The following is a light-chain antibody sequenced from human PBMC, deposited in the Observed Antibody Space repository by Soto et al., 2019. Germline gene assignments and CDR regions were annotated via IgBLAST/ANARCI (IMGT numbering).Light chain of an antibody. CDR3: QQYGSSPTWT. V-gene: IGKV3-20*01. J-gene: IGKJ1*01. Sequence: ESVLTQSPGTLSLSPGGRATVSCRASQSVSSNYLAWYQQKPGQAPRLLIYGASTRATGIPDRFSGSGSGTDFTLTISRLEPEDSAVYYCQQYGSSPTWTFGQGTKVDIK. CDR1: QSVSSNY. CDR2: GAS.